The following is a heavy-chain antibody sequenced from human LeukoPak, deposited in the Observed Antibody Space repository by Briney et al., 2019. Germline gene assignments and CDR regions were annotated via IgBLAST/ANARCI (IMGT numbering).Heavy chain of an antibody. D-gene: IGHD4/OR15-4a*01. CDR3: ARTKKGDHGDNENYFDC. Sequence: SETLSLTCAVSGGSISSGCYSWSWIRQPRGMGLEWIGYIYYSGSTYYNPSLKSRVTISVDTSKNQFSLKLSSVTAADTAVYYCARTKKGDHGDNENYFDCWGQGTLVTVSS. V-gene: IGHV4-30-4*07. J-gene: IGHJ4*02. CDR1: GGSISSGCYS. CDR2: IYYSGST.